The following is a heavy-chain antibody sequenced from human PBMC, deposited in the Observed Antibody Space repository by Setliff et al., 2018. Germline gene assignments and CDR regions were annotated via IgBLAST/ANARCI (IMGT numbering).Heavy chain of an antibody. D-gene: IGHD3-3*01. CDR3: RFWSSYYKNDY. CDR2: INHSGST. CDR1: GGSLSDYY. Sequence: PSETLSLTCTVYGGSLSDYYWSWIRQLPGKGLEWIVEINHSGSTNYSPSLNSRVSVSVDTPTNQFSLKVFSVTAADTAVYYCRFWSSYYKNDYWAQGTLVTVSS. J-gene: IGHJ4*02. V-gene: IGHV4-34*01.